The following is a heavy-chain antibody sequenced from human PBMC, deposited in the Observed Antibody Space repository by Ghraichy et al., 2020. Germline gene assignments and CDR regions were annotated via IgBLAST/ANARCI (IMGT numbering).Heavy chain of an antibody. CDR1: GFIFSNYW. D-gene: IGHD2-21*02. CDR3: ARSMRGDSPGYYFDY. V-gene: IGHV3-7*01. J-gene: IGHJ4*02. CDR2: IKEDGSAK. Sequence: GGSLRLSCAASGFIFSNYWMSCVRQAPGKGLEWVANIKEDGSAKYYLDSVKGRFTISRDNAKNSLFLQMNSLRAEDTAVYYCARSMRGDSPGYYFDYWGQGALVTVSS.